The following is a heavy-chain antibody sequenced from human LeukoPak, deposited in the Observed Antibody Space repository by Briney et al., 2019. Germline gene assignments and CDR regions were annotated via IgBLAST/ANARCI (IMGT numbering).Heavy chain of an antibody. CDR3: ARRRFEGNSFDY. V-gene: IGHV3-21*01. Sequence: GGSLRLSCAASGVTFSSYSMSWVRQAPGKGLEWVSSISSSSSYIYYADSVKGRFTISRDNAKNSLYLQMNSLRAEDTAVYYCARRRFEGNSFDYWGQGTLVTVSS. CDR2: ISSSSSYI. D-gene: IGHD3-10*01. CDR1: GVTFSSYS. J-gene: IGHJ4*02.